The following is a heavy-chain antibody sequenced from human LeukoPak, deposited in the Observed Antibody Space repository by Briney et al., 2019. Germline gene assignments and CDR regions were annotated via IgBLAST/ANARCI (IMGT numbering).Heavy chain of an antibody. CDR3: ASRRRVTGTTLFSDWFDP. V-gene: IGHV1-69*06. D-gene: IGHD1-7*01. J-gene: IGHJ5*02. CDR1: GGTFSSYA. Sequence: GASVKVSCKASGGTFSSYAISWVRQAPGQGLEWMGGIIPIFGTANYAQKLQGRVTITADKSTSTAYMELSSLRSEDTAVYYCASRRRVTGTTLFSDWFDPWGQGTLVTVSS. CDR2: IIPIFGTA.